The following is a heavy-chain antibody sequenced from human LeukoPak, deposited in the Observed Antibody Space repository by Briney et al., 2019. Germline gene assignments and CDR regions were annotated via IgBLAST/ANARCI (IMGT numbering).Heavy chain of an antibody. CDR2: INSDGRST. CDR3: ARVKYDFWSGEDYFDY. V-gene: IGHV3-74*01. D-gene: IGHD3-3*01. J-gene: IGHJ4*02. CDR1: GFTFSSYW. Sequence: GGSLRLSCAASGFTFSSYWMHWVRQAPGKGLVWVSRINSDGRSTSYADSVKDRFTISRDNAKNTLYLQMNSLRAEDTAVYYCARVKYDFWSGEDYFDYWGQGTLVTVSS.